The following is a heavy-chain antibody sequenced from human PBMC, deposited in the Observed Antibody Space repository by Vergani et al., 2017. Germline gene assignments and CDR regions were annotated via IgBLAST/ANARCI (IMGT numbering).Heavy chain of an antibody. J-gene: IGHJ6*02. V-gene: IGHV3-48*04. D-gene: IGHD3-10*01. Sequence: EVQLVESGGGLVQPGGSLRLSCAASGFTFSIYSMNWVRQAPGKGLEWVSYISSSSSTIYYADSVKGRFTISRDNAKNSLYLQMNSLRAEDTAGYYCARDYGSGYYYYYGMDVWGQGTTVTVSS. CDR3: ARDYGSGYYYYYGMDV. CDR2: ISSSSSTI. CDR1: GFTFSIYS.